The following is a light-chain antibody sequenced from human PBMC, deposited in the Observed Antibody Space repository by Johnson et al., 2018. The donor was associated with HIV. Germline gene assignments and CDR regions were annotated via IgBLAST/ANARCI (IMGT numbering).Light chain of an antibody. CDR3: GTWDSSLSGV. CDR2: DNN. V-gene: IGLV1-51*01. CDR1: NSNIGNNY. Sequence: QSVLTQPPSVSAAPGQKVTIYCSGSNSNIGNNYVSWYQQLPGTAPKLLIYDNNKRPSGIPDRFSGSKSGTSATLGITGLQTGDEANYYCGTWDSSLSGVFGTGPKVAVL. J-gene: IGLJ1*01.